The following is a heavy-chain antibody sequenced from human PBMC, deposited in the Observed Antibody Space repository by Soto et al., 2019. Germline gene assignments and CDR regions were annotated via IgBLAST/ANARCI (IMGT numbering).Heavy chain of an antibody. V-gene: IGHV4-34*01. Sequence: PSESLSLTCAVYGGSFSGYYWSWVRQPPGKGLEWIAEINHSGSTSYNPSLKSRVTISVDTSKNQFSLKLSSVTAADTAVYYCARERVAARPGFDYWGQGTLVTVSS. D-gene: IGHD6-6*01. CDR1: GGSFSGYY. CDR3: ARERVAARPGFDY. J-gene: IGHJ4*02. CDR2: INHSGST.